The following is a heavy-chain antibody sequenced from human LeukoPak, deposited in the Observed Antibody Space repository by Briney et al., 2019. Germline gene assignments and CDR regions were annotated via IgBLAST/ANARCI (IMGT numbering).Heavy chain of an antibody. CDR2: MSGSGGST. D-gene: IGHD2-2*01. V-gene: IGHV3-23*01. J-gene: IGHJ4*02. CDR1: GFTFSSYA. CDR3: AKDLDCSSTSCYPDY. Sequence: GGSLRLSCAASGFTFSSYAMSWARQAPGKGLEWVSAMSGSGGSTYYADSVKGRFTISRDNSKNTLYLQMNSLRAEDTAVYYCAKDLDCSSTSCYPDYWGQGTLVTVSS.